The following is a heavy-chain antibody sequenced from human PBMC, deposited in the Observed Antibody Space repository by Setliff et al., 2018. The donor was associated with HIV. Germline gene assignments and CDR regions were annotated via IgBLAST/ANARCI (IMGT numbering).Heavy chain of an antibody. Sequence: PSETLSLTCTVSGGSISRGGYYWSWIRQHPGKGLEWIGYISYSGSTYYNPSLKSRVTISVDTSKNQFSLKLSSVTAADTAVYYCASGYKYYYDSSHENAFDIWG. V-gene: IGHV4-31*03. D-gene: IGHD3-22*01. J-gene: IGHJ3*02. CDR1: GGSISRGGYY. CDR3: ASGYKYYYDSSHENAFDI. CDR2: ISYSGST.